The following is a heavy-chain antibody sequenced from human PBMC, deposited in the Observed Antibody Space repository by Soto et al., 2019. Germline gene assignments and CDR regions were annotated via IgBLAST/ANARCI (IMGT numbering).Heavy chain of an antibody. Sequence: EVQLLESGGGLVQPGGSLRLSCAASGFTFSSYAMSWVRQAPGKGLEWVSAISGSGGSTYYAASVKGRFTISRDNSNNTLYLQMNSLRAEDTAVYYCAKVKVGAGPLIDYWGQGTLVTVSS. CDR1: GFTFSSYA. J-gene: IGHJ4*02. V-gene: IGHV3-23*01. D-gene: IGHD3-10*01. CDR2: ISGSGGST. CDR3: AKVKVGAGPLIDY.